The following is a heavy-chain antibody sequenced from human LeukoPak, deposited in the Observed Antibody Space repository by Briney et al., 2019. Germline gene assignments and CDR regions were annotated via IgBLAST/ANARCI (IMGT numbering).Heavy chain of an antibody. CDR1: GFTFSTYW. J-gene: IGHJ6*02. Sequence: GGSLRLSCEASGFTFSTYWMHWVRQAPGKGPVWVSRINSDGSSTTYADSMKGRFTISRDNAKSTLYLQMNSLRADDTAVYYCARSYGMDVWGQGTTVTVSS. CDR2: INSDGSST. CDR3: ARSYGMDV. V-gene: IGHV3-74*01.